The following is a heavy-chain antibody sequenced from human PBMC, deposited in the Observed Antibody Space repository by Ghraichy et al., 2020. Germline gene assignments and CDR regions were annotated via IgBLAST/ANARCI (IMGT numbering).Heavy chain of an antibody. Sequence: SETLSLTCAVYGGSFSGYYWSWIRQPPGKGLEWIGEINHSGSTNYNPSLKSRVTISVDTSKNQFSLKLSSVTAADTAVYYCARGQVAVAASPPGTFDYWGQGTLVTVSS. D-gene: IGHD6-19*01. J-gene: IGHJ4*02. CDR1: GGSFSGYY. CDR3: ARGQVAVAASPPGTFDY. V-gene: IGHV4-34*01. CDR2: INHSGST.